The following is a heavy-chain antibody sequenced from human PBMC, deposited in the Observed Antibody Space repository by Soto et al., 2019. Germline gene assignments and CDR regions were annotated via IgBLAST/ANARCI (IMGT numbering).Heavy chain of an antibody. CDR1: GYKFSNFG. D-gene: IGHD3-3*01. CDR2: ISPDTGNT. J-gene: IGHJ4*02. Sequence: QVHLEQPAIDVKKPGASVRVSCKTSGYKFSNFGISWVRQAPGQGLEWMGWISPDTGNTNYAQSFQGTLTMTTDTSTHTAYMEPRSLRSDDTALCYCVREYEVEGFGVLDFDYWGQGTLVTVSS. V-gene: IGHV1-18*01. CDR3: VREYEVEGFGVLDFDY.